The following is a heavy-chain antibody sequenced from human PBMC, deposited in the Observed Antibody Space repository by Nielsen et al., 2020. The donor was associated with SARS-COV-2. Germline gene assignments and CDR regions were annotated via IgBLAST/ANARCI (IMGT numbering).Heavy chain of an antibody. D-gene: IGHD3-10*01. V-gene: IGHV3-43*02. CDR2: ISGDSSNT. Sequence: GGSLRLSCAASGVTLDDYAMHWVRQAPGKGLEWITLISGDSSNTDYAESVRGRFLISRDNSKNSLYLQMNSLRPEDTALYYCAKDMGFASGSSAFDYWGQGALVTVSS. CDR1: GVTLDDYA. J-gene: IGHJ4*02. CDR3: AKDMGFASGSSAFDY.